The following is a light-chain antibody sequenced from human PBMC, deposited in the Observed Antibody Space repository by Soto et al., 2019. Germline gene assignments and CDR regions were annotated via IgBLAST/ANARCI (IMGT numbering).Light chain of an antibody. CDR1: QGVGKW. CDR2: GAS. Sequence: DIQMTQSPPSVSASVGDRVTITCRASQGVGKWLAWYQQKPGKAPTLLIHGASSLESGVPSRFSGSGSGTEFTLTISSLQPDDFATYYCQQYNSYSWTFGQGTKVDIK. CDR3: QQYNSYSWT. V-gene: IGKV1-5*01. J-gene: IGKJ1*01.